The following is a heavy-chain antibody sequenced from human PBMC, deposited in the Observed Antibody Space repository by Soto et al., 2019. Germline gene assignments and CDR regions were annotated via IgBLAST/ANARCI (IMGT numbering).Heavy chain of an antibody. V-gene: IGHV3-33*01. CDR3: AIVGYYDFWSGDPSYGKDV. D-gene: IGHD3-3*01. J-gene: IGHJ6*02. CDR2: IWYDGSNK. Sequence: GRSLRLSCAASGFTFSSYGMHWVRQAPGKGLEGVAVIWYDGSNKYYADSVKGRFTISRDNSNNTLYLQMNSLRAEDTAVYYCAIVGYYDFWSGDPSYGKDVGGQGTTVTVSS. CDR1: GFTFSSYG.